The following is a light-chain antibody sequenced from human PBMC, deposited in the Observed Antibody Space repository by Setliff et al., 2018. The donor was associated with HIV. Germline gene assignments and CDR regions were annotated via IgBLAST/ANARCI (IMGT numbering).Light chain of an antibody. CDR3: CSYAGSYSYI. J-gene: IGLJ1*01. CDR1: SSDVGAYNY. Sequence: QSALTQPRSVSGSPGQSVTFSCTGSSSDVGAYNYVSWYQQLPGNAPKLIIFDVSKRPSGVPDRFSGSKSGNTASLTISGLRPEDEADYYCCSYAGSYSYIFGTGTK. CDR2: DVS. V-gene: IGLV2-11*01.